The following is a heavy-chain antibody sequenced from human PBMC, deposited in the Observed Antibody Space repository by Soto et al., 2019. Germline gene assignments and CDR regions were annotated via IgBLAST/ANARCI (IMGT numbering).Heavy chain of an antibody. CDR3: AKGHDFGVVILDF. D-gene: IGHD3-3*01. V-gene: IGHV3-30*18. CDR1: GFTFSSYG. J-gene: IGHJ4*02. Sequence: PGGSLRLSCAASGFTFSSYGMHWVRRAPGKGLEWVAVISYDGSNKYYADSVKGRFTISRDNSKNTLYLQMNSLRAEDTAVYYCAKGHDFGVVILDFWGQGTLVTVSS. CDR2: ISYDGSNK.